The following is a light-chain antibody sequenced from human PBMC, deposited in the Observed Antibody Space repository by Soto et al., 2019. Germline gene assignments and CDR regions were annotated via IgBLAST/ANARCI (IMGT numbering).Light chain of an antibody. CDR3: QQYYSWPRGT. CDR1: QSVITN. Sequence: EIVMTQSPATLSVSPGERATLSCRASQSVITNLAWYQQKPGQAPRLLIFDASTRATGVPARFSGSGSGTEFTLTISSLQSADFATYYCQQYYSWPRGTFGQGTKVDIK. J-gene: IGKJ1*01. V-gene: IGKV3-15*01. CDR2: DAS.